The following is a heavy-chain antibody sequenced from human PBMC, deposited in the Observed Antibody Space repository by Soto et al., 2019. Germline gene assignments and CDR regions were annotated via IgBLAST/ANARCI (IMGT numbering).Heavy chain of an antibody. V-gene: IGHV3-53*01. CDR2: IYSDGST. Sequence: GSLRLSCAASGFTVSSNYMSWVRQAPGKGLEWVSVIYSDGSTYYADSVGGRFTISRDNSKNTLYLQMNSLRAEDTAVYYCATINTIFGVFSDFDYWGQGTLVTVSS. CDR3: ATINTIFGVFSDFDY. J-gene: IGHJ4*02. CDR1: GFTVSSNY. D-gene: IGHD3-3*01.